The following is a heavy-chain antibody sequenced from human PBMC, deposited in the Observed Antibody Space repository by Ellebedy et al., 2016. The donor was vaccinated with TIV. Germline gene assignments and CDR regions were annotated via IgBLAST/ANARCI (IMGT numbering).Heavy chain of an antibody. CDR3: AGPQDNDSSGYQSD. Sequence: MPSETLSLTCTVSGGSISSSSFYFVWSRQPPGKGLEWIGSIYYSGCTYYHPSLKSRVTISVDTSKNQFSLKLSSVTAADTAVYYCAGPQDNDSSGYQSDWGQGTLVSVSS. J-gene: IGHJ4*02. CDR1: GGSISSSSFY. V-gene: IGHV4-39*07. CDR2: IYYSGCT. D-gene: IGHD3-22*01.